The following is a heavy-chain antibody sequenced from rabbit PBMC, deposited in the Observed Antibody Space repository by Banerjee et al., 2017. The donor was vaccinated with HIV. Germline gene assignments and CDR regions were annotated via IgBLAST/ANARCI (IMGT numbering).Heavy chain of an antibody. J-gene: IGHJ4*01. V-gene: IGHV1S45*01. CDR1: GFSFSNRYH. CDR2: IYAGSGST. Sequence: QEQLEESGGDLVKPEGSLTLTCTASGFSFSNRYHMCWVRQAPGKGLEWIACIYAGSGSTYYASWAKGRFTITRSTSLNTVTLKMTSLTAADTATYFCARDLAAVTGWNFGLWGPGTLVTVS. CDR3: ARDLAAVTGWNFGL. D-gene: IGHD7-1*01.